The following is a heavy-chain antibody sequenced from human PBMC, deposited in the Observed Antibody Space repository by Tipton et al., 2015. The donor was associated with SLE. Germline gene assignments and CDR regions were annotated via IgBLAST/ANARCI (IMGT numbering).Heavy chain of an antibody. D-gene: IGHD3-3*01. CDR1: SYSIYNGFY. CDR2: IYRSGTA. Sequence: TLSLTCSVSSYSIYNGFYWGWIRQSPGKGLEWIGSIYRSGTAYYNPSLKSRVTMSVDTPKNQFSLKLTSVTAADTAVYYCARDPYDSWSDYQATFDYWGQGTLVTVSP. J-gene: IGHJ4*02. CDR3: ARDPYDSWSDYQATFDY. V-gene: IGHV4-38-2*02.